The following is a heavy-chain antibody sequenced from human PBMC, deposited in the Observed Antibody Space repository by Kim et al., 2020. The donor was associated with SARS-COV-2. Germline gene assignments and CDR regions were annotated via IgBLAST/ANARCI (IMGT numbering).Heavy chain of an antibody. J-gene: IGHJ4*02. CDR3: TTDSGFSSSSILDY. Sequence: GGSLRLSCAASGFTFSNAWMSWVRQAPGKGLEWVGRIKSKTDGGTTDYAAPVKGRFTISRYDSKNTLYLQMNSLKTEDTAVYYCTTDSGFSSSSILDYWGQGTLVTVSS. CDR1: GFTFSNAW. D-gene: IGHD6-6*01. CDR2: IKSKTDGGTT. V-gene: IGHV3-15*01.